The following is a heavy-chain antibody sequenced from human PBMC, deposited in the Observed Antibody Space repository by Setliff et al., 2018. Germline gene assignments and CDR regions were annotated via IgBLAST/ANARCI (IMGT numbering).Heavy chain of an antibody. Sequence: ASVKVSCKASGYTFTKYGINWVRQAPGQGLEWMGIINPRGGSTSHAQKFQGRVTMTRDTSTSTVYMEMSSLRSEDTAVYYCVRSQQLSGWWFDPWGQGTLVTVSS. V-gene: IGHV1-46*03. D-gene: IGHD6-13*01. CDR2: INPRGGST. CDR3: VRSQQLSGWWFDP. J-gene: IGHJ5*02. CDR1: GYTFTKYG.